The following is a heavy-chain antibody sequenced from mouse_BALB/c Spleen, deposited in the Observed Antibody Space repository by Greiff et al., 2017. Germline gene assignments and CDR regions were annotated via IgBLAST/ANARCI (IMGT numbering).Heavy chain of an antibody. V-gene: IGHV1-15*01. CDR3: ARKRYYGSSRFDY. CDR1: GYTFTDYE. D-gene: IGHD1-1*01. J-gene: IGHJ2*01. Sequence: QVQLQQSGAELVRPGASVTLSCKASGYTFTDYEMHWVKQTPVHGLEWIGAIDPETGGTAYNQKFKGKATLTADKSSSTAYMELRSLTSEDSAVYFCARKRYYGSSRFDYWGQGTTLTVSS. CDR2: IDPETGGT.